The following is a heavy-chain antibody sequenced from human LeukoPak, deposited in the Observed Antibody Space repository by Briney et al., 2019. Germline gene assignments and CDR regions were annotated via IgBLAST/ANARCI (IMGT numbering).Heavy chain of an antibody. D-gene: IGHD3-22*01. Sequence: GRSLRLSCAASGFTLDDYAMHWVRQAPGKCLEWVSGISWNSVNIGYADSVKGRFTISRDNAKNSLYLQMNSLRAEDMALYYCAKGTMIAVAVGDYFDYSGQGTLVTVSS. J-gene: IGHJ4*02. CDR1: GFTLDDYA. CDR2: ISWNSVNI. V-gene: IGHV3-9*03. CDR3: AKGTMIAVAVGDYFDY.